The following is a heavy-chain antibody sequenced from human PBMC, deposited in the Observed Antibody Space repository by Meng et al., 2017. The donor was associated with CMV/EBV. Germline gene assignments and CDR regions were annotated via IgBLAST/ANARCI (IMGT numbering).Heavy chain of an antibody. CDR3: ARGQYGGNSRQVYFDY. D-gene: IGHD4-23*01. J-gene: IGHJ4*02. V-gene: IGHV4-34*01. CDR1: GGSFSGYY. CDR2: INHSGST. Sequence: QAQLHQWVAGLLKPSETLSLTCAVYGGSFSGYYWSWIRQPPGKGLEWIGEINHSGSTNYNPSLKSRVTISVDTSKNQFSLKLSSVTAADTAVYYCARGQYGGNSRQVYFDYWGQGTLVTVSS.